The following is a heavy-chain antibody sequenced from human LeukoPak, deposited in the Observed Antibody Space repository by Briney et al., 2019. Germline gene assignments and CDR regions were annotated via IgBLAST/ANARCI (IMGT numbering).Heavy chain of an antibody. CDR3: ARGLAARLKGYYYYYMDV. CDR1: GGSISSSSYY. CDR2: IYYSGST. V-gene: IGHV4-39*07. D-gene: IGHD6-6*01. Sequence: SETLSLTCTVSGGSISSSSYYWCWIRQPPGKGLEWIGSIYYSGSTYYNPSLKSRVTISVDTSKNQFSLKLSSVTAADTAVYYCARGLAARLKGYYYYYMDVWGKGTTVTVSS. J-gene: IGHJ6*03.